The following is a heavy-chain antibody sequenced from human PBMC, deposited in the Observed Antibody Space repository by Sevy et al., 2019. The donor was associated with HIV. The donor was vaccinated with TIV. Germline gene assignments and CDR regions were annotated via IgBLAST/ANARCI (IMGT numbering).Heavy chain of an antibody. CDR3: ARDLTAPYYYGMDV. J-gene: IGHJ6*02. CDR2: IKQDGSEK. D-gene: IGHD1-20*01. CDR1: GFTFSSFF. V-gene: IGHV3-7*01. Sequence: GGSLRLSCAASGFTFSSFFMSWVRQAPGKGLEWVANIKQDGSEKYYVDSVKGRFTISRDNARNSVYLQMNSLRAEDTGVYYCARDLTAPYYYGMDVWGQGTMVTVSS.